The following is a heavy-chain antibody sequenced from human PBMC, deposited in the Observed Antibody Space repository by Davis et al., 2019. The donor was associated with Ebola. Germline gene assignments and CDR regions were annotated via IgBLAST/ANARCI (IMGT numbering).Heavy chain of an antibody. V-gene: IGHV4-61*08. CDR1: GGSISSGGYY. CDR3: ARDDLSGLIDS. J-gene: IGHJ4*02. CDR2: ISYTGST. Sequence: SETLSLTCTVSGGSISSGGYYWSWIRQSPGKGLEWIAYISYTGSTNYNPSLRSRVTISVDTSKNQFSLNLSSVTAADTAVYYCARDDLSGLIDSWGQGTLVTVSS. D-gene: IGHD1-26*01.